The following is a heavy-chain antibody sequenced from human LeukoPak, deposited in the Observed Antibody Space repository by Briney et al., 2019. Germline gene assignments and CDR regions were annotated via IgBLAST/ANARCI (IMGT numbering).Heavy chain of an antibody. CDR1: GYTFTSYG. D-gene: IGHD4-11*01. CDR3: ARDLYRDSLPVSWFDP. V-gene: IGHV1-18*01. Sequence: GSVKDSCKASGYTFTSYGISGVRQPPGQGLEWMGWISDYNGNTNYAQKIQGRVTMTADTSTSPAYMELRSLRSDDTAVYYCARDLYRDSLPVSWFDPWGQGTLVTVSS. J-gene: IGHJ5*02. CDR2: ISDYNGNT.